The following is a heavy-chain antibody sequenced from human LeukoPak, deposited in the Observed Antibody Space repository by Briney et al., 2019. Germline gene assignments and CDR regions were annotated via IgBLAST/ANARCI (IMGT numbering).Heavy chain of an antibody. V-gene: IGHV6-1*01. CDR3: TRDPPNDQSYDV. CDR2: TDYRAKWFY. D-gene: IGHD1-1*01. CDR1: GVSVSNNGAT. J-gene: IGHJ4*02. Sequence: SQTLSLTCAIFGVSVSNNGATWNCIRQSPSRGFEWLGRTDYRAKWFYDYAVSVRSRIIISPDTFQNQFSLQLSSMTPDDTAVYYCTRDPPNDQSYDVWGQGTLVTVSS.